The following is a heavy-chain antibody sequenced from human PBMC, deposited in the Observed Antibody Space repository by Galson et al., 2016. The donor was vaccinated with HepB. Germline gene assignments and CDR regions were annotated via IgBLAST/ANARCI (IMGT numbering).Heavy chain of an antibody. Sequence: SVKVSCKASGYMFNRYGISWVRQAPGQGLEWMGWISGYNGNTNYAQRLQDRVTMTTDTSTSTAYMELRSLSSDDTAVYYCARVVVGSAFPHWYFDLWGRGTLVNVSS. D-gene: IGHD2-21*01. J-gene: IGHJ2*01. CDR2: ISGYNGNT. CDR3: ARVVVGSAFPHWYFDL. V-gene: IGHV1-18*01. CDR1: GYMFNRYG.